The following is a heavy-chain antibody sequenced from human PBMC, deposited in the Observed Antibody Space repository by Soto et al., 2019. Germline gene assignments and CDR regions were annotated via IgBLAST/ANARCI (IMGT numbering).Heavy chain of an antibody. Sequence: ASVKVSCKTSGYSFTGNSIHWVRQAPGQGLEWMGLINPNTGGTYFAQKFQGRVTLTTDTSISTAYMELSSLRSDDTAIYYCARDRSGRYDDWGQGTLVTVSS. CDR1: GYSFTGNS. CDR2: INPNTGGT. CDR3: ARDRSGRYDD. J-gene: IGHJ4*02. V-gene: IGHV1-2*02. D-gene: IGHD1-26*01.